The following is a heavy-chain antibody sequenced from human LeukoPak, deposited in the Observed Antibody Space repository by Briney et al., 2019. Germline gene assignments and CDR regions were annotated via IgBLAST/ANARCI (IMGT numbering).Heavy chain of an antibody. J-gene: IGHJ3*02. CDR3: ARDRVVGLGIDNAFDI. CDR2: IIPVFGTA. D-gene: IGHD2-15*01. V-gene: IGHV1-69*01. Sequence: SVKVSCKASGCTFSTYAISWVRQAPGQGLEWMGGIIPVFGTANYAQKFQGRVTITADESTSTAYMELSSLRSEDTDVFYCARDRVVGLGIDNAFDIWGHGTMVTVSS. CDR1: GCTFSTYA.